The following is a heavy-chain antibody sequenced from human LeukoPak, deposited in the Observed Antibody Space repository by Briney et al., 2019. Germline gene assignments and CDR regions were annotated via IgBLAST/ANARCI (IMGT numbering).Heavy chain of an antibody. CDR2: IYPGDSDT. CDR3: ARHLGAYSSGWFGTAGDNWFDP. CDR1: GYSFTSYW. Sequence: GESLKISCQGSGYSFTSYWIGWVRQMPGKGLEWMGIIYPGDSDTRYSPSFQGQVTISADKSISTAYLQWSSLKASDTAMYYCARHLGAYSSGWFGTAGDNWFDPWGQGTLVTVSS. D-gene: IGHD6-19*01. V-gene: IGHV5-51*01. J-gene: IGHJ5*02.